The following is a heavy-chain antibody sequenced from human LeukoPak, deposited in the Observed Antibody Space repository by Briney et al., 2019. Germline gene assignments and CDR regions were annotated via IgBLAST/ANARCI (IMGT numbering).Heavy chain of an antibody. J-gene: IGHJ4*02. CDR1: GFTFSSYS. D-gene: IGHD5-12*01. CDR3: ARGAAGYSGYDLVTYYFDY. V-gene: IGHV3-21*01. Sequence: GGSLRLSCAASGFTFSSYSMNWFRQAPGKGLEWVSSISSSSSYIYYADSVKGRFTISRDNAKNSLYLQMNSLRAEDTAVYYCARGAAGYSGYDLVTYYFDYWGQGTLVTVSS. CDR2: ISSSSSYI.